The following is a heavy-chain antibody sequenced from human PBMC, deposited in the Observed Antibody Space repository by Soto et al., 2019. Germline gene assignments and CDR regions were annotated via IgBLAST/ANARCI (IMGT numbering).Heavy chain of an antibody. J-gene: IGHJ6*03. CDR3: ARAVRYCSSTSCYYYMDV. D-gene: IGHD2-2*01. CDR2: MNPNSGNT. CDR1: GYTFTSYD. Sequence: QVQLVQSGAEVKKPGASVKVSCKASGYTFTSYDINWVRQATGQGLEWMGWMNPNSGNTGYAQKFQGRVTMTRNTSISTAYMELSSLRSEVTAVYYCARAVRYCSSTSCYYYMDVWGKGTTVTVSS. V-gene: IGHV1-8*01.